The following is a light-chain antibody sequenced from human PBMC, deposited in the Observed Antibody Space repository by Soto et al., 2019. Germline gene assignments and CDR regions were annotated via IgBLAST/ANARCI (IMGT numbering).Light chain of an antibody. CDR1: SSNIGAGYD. V-gene: IGLV1-40*01. Sequence: QSVLTQPPSVSGAPGQTFTISCTGSSSNIGAGYDVHWYQQLPGRAPQLLIFGNNNRPSGVPGRFSGSKSGTSASLAIAGLLVEDEADYYCQSYDSSLGGFWVFGGGTKLTVL. J-gene: IGLJ3*02. CDR2: GNN. CDR3: QSYDSSLGGFWV.